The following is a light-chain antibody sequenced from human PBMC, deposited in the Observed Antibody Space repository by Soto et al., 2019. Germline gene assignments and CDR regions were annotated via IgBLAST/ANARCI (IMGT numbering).Light chain of an antibody. Sequence: DIQMTQSPSTLSGSVGDRVTITCRASQTISSWLAWYQQKPGKAPKLLIYKASTLKSGVPSRFSGSGSGTEFTLTISSLQPDHFATYYCQHYNSYSEAFGQGTKVELK. V-gene: IGKV1-5*03. CDR2: KAS. CDR1: QTISSW. CDR3: QHYNSYSEA. J-gene: IGKJ1*01.